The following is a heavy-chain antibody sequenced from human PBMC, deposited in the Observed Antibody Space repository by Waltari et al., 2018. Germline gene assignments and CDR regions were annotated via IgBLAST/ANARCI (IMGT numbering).Heavy chain of an antibody. V-gene: IGHV3-49*04. CDR3: TREDDGNDSGAFDL. CDR2: IRSNDYTGGT. D-gene: IGHD5-12*01. J-gene: IGHJ3*01. Sequence: EVQLVESGGDMVQPGRSLSLSCTGSGFTFRNYAINWVRQAPGKGLEWVGFIRSNDYTGGTSFAASVGGRFTISRDDSKRTAYLQMNALQTDDSATYYCTREDDGNDSGAFDLWGQGTLVTVSS. CDR1: GFTFRNYA.